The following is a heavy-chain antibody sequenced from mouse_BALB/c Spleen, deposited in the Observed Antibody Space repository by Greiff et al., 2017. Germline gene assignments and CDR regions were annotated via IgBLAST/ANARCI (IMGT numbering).Heavy chain of an antibody. CDR1: GYSITSDYA. J-gene: IGHJ4*01. D-gene: IGHD2-1*01. CDR3: ARKFYGNYVLDY. Sequence: EVHLVESGPGLVKPSQSLSLTCTVTGYSITSDYAWTWIRQFPGNKLEWMGYISYSGSTSYNPSLKSRISITRDTSKNQFFLQLNSVTTEDTATYYCARKFYGNYVLDYWGQGTSVTVSS. V-gene: IGHV3-2*02. CDR2: ISYSGST.